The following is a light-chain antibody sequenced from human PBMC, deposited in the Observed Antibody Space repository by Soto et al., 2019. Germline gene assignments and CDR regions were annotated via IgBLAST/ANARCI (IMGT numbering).Light chain of an antibody. Sequence: QMTQSPSSLSASVGEKIIITCRASRDVGSDVSWYQQKPGQAPKLLIYAASNLYTGVPSRFSGSRSGTEFTLTISSLQPEDFASYYCLQDYGDSWAFGQGTKVDIK. CDR3: LQDYGDSWA. V-gene: IGKV1-6*01. J-gene: IGKJ1*01. CDR1: RDVGSD. CDR2: AAS.